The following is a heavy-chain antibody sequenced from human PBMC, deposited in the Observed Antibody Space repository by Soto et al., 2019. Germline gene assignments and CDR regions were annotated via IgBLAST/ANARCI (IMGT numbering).Heavy chain of an antibody. Sequence: PSETLSLTCTVSGGSISSGGYYWSWIRQHPGKGLEWIGYIYYSGSTYYNPSLKSRVTISVDTSKNQFSLKLSSVTAADTAVYYCARGYYTVVVPAALNNWFDPWGQGTLVTVSS. CDR3: ARGYYTVVVPAALNNWFDP. D-gene: IGHD2-2*01. CDR1: GGSISSGGYY. V-gene: IGHV4-31*03. J-gene: IGHJ5*02. CDR2: IYYSGST.